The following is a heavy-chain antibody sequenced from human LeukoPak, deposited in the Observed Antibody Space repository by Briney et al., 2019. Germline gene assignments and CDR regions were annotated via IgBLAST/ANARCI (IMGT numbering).Heavy chain of an antibody. CDR1: GFTVSSNY. CDR2: IYSSGST. D-gene: IGHD2-15*01. CDR3: ARSTCSGGTCHGEGFDY. Sequence: GGSLRLSCVACGFTVSSNYMSWVRQAPGKGLEWVSVIYSSGSTYYADSVKGRFTISRDNSKNTLYLQMNSLRAEDTAVYYCARSTCSGGTCHGEGFDYWGQGTLVTVSS. V-gene: IGHV3-66*02. J-gene: IGHJ4*02.